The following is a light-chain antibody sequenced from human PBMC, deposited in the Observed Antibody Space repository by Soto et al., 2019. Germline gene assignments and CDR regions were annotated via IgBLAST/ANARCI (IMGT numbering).Light chain of an antibody. CDR3: QQYGTSPLT. V-gene: IGKV3-20*01. CDR2: GAS. CDR1: QSVSNNY. J-gene: IGKJ3*01. Sequence: EIVLTQSPGTLSLSPGERATLSCRASQSVSNNYLAWYQQKPGQAPRLLIYGASSRATGIPDRFSGSGSGTDFTLTISRLRPEDFAVYYCQQYGTSPLTFGPGTKVDIK.